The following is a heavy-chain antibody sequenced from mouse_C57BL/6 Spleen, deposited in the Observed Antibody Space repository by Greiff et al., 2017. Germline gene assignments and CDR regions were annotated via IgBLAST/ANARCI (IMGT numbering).Heavy chain of an antibody. D-gene: IGHD1-1*01. Sequence: EVQGVESGGGLVKPGGSLKLSCAASGFTFSDYGMHWVRQAPEKGLEWVAYISSGSSIIYYADTVKGRFTISRDNAKNTLFLQLTSLRSEDTAMYYCARRIYYYGSSYVFYAMDYWGQGTSVTVSS. CDR3: ARRIYYYGSSYVFYAMDY. J-gene: IGHJ4*01. CDR2: ISSGSSII. CDR1: GFTFSDYG. V-gene: IGHV5-17*01.